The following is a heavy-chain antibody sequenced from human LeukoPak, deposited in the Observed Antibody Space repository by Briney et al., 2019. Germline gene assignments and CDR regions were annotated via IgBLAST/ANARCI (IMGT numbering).Heavy chain of an antibody. J-gene: IGHJ4*02. CDR3: AKSYYYGSGNYPLDY. CDR1: GFIFSSYS. Sequence: GGSLRLSCAASGFIFSSYSMNWVRQAPGKGLEWVSSITSSSNYINYADSVKGRFTISRDNAKNSLYLQMNSLIVEDTAVYYCAKSYYYGSGNYPLDYWGQGTLVTVSS. V-gene: IGHV3-21*01. CDR2: ITSSSNYI. D-gene: IGHD3-10*01.